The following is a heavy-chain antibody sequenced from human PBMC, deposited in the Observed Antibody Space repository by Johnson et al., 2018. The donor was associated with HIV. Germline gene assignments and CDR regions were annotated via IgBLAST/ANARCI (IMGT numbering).Heavy chain of an antibody. CDR3: ARLYYYDSSGYYVGAFDI. V-gene: IGHV3-11*04. CDR1: GFSFSDYY. Sequence: QVQLVESGGGVVQPGRSLRLSCTASGFSFSDYYMSWIRQAPGKGLEWVSGISWNSGSIGYADSVKGRFTISRDNSKNTLYLQMNSLRAEDTAVYYCARLYYYDSSGYYVGAFDIWGQGTMVTVSS. D-gene: IGHD3-22*01. CDR2: ISWNSGSI. J-gene: IGHJ3*02.